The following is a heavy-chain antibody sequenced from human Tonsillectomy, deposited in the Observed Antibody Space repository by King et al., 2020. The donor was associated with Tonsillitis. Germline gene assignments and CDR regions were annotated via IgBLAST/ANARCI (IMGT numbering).Heavy chain of an antibody. V-gene: IGHV4-59*08. J-gene: IGHJ4*02. CDR1: GGSISSYY. CDR2: IYYSGST. D-gene: IGHD6-19*01. CDR3: ARLKYSSGWYYFDY. Sequence: QLQESGPGLVKPSETLSLTCTVSGGSISSYYWSWIRQPPGKGLEWIGYIYYSGSTNYNPSLKSRVTISVDTSKNQFSLKLSSVTAADTAVYYCARLKYSSGWYYFDYWGQGTLVTVSS.